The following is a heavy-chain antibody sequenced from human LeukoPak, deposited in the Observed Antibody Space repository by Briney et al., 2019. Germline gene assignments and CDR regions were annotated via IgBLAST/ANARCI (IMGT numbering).Heavy chain of an antibody. CDR3: AKGGSGSYYSFDS. J-gene: IGHJ4*02. CDR2: ISAGGGTT. CDR1: GFTFSSYG. D-gene: IGHD1-26*01. V-gene: IGHV3-23*01. Sequence: PGGSLRLSCAASGFTFSSYGMTWVRQAPGEGLEWVSIISAGGGTTFYADSVKGRFTISRDNSNNTLYLQMNSLRAEDTAVYYCAKGGSGSYYSFDSWGQGTLVTVSS.